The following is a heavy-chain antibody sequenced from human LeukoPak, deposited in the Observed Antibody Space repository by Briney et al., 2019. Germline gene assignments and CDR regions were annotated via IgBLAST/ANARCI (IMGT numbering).Heavy chain of an antibody. Sequence: PSETLSLTCTVSGGSISSSSYYWGWIRQPPGKGLECIGTIYYSGSTYYNPSLKSRVTISVDTSKNQFSLNLSSVTAADTAVYYCARRAASKTFDYWGQGTLVTVSS. J-gene: IGHJ4*02. CDR3: ARRAASKTFDY. V-gene: IGHV4-39*01. CDR2: IYYSGST. D-gene: IGHD6-25*01. CDR1: GGSISSSSYY.